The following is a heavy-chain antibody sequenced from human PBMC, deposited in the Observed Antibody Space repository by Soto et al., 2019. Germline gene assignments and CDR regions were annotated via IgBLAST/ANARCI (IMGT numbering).Heavy chain of an antibody. CDR2: ISNDGIVK. J-gene: IGHJ3*01. CDR1: GFIFKTYA. D-gene: IGHD2-2*01. V-gene: IGHV3-30*18. CDR3: AKDYLGSSNVFDV. Sequence: GGSLRLSCIASGFIFKTYAMHWVRQAPGKGLQWIASISNDGIVKSYAESMKGRFLISRDTSDNRVYLRMYSLRTEDTGYYCAKDYLGSSNVFDVWGRGTVVTVSS.